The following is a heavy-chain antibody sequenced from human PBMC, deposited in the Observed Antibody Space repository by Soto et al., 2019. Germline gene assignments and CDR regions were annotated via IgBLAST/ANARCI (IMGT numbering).Heavy chain of an antibody. CDR3: ARDASDYSLWSGYYPSRNGMDV. J-gene: IGHJ6*02. CDR1: GFTFSSFG. Sequence: QVQVVESGGGVVQPGRSLRLSCAASGFTFSSFGMHWVRQAPGKGLEWVSLIWYDGSKKSYGDSVKGRFTISRDNSRNTVYLQMNSLRADDTAVYYGARDASDYSLWSGYYPSRNGMDVWGQGTTVTVSS. V-gene: IGHV3-33*01. D-gene: IGHD3-3*01. CDR2: IWYDGSKK.